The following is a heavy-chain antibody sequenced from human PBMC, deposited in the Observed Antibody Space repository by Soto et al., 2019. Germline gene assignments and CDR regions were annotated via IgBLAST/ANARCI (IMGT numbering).Heavy chain of an antibody. V-gene: IGHV2-5*02. Sequence: QITLKESGPALVKPTQTLTLTCTFSGFSLSTSGVGVGWIRQPPGKALEWLELIWWDDDKRYSPSLNSRRTITDDPSKSQVAPTTTNMDPVDPATYFCARTYSGNCSYLDSRGQGTLVTLSP. CDR1: GFSLSTSGVG. CDR2: IWWDDDK. D-gene: IGHD1-26*01. J-gene: IGHJ4*02. CDR3: ARTYSGNCSYLDS.